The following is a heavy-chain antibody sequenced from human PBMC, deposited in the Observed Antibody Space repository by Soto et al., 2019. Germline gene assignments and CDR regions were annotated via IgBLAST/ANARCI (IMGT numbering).Heavy chain of an antibody. J-gene: IGHJ3*02. CDR3: ASPIYYDFWSGPKSPFDI. Sequence: GTSVKGSCKAPGYTFTSYGIRWARQAPGQGREWMGWMNPNSGNTGYAQKFQGRVTMTRNTSISTAYMELSSLRSEDTAVYYCASPIYYDFWSGPKSPFDIWGHGTMVTVSS. V-gene: IGHV1-8*02. D-gene: IGHD3-3*01. CDR1: GYTFTSYG. CDR2: MNPNSGNT.